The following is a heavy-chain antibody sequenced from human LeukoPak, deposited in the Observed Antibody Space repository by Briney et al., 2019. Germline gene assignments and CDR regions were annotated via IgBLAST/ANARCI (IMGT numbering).Heavy chain of an antibody. J-gene: IGHJ4*02. CDR1: GGSISSSSYY. Sequence: PSETLSLTCTVSGGSISSSSYYWGWIRQPPGKGLEWIGSIFYSGSTYYNSSLKSRVIVSVDTSKNQFSLWLSSVTAADTAVYYCARQLRYCSGGTCYHYFDYWGQGTLVTVSS. D-gene: IGHD2-15*01. CDR2: IFYSGST. CDR3: ARQLRYCSGGTCYHYFDY. V-gene: IGHV4-39*01.